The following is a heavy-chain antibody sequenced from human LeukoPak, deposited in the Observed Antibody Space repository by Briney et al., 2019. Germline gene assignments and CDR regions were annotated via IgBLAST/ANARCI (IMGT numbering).Heavy chain of an antibody. CDR1: GFTFSDYY. V-gene: IGHV3-11*01. J-gene: IGHJ6*02. CDR3: AGYLYRMLLDV. CDR2: ISSSGSTI. Sequence: GGSLRLSCAASGFTFSDYYMSWIRQAPGKGLEWVSYISSSGSTIYYADSVKGRFTISRDNAKNSLYLQMNSLRAEDTAVYYCAGYLYRMLLDVWGQGTTVTVSS. D-gene: IGHD1-1*01.